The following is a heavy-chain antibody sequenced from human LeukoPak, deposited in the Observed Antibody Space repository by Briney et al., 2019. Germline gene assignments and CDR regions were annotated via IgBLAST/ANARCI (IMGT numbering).Heavy chain of an antibody. D-gene: IGHD6-13*01. J-gene: IGHJ5*02. Sequence: TSETLSLTCTVSGYSISSGYYWGWIRQPPGKGLEWIGSIYHSGSTYYNPSLKSRVTISVDTSKNQFSLKLSSVTAADTAVYYCARARIQQLVHNWFDPWGQGTLVTVSS. CDR3: ARARIQQLVHNWFDP. V-gene: IGHV4-38-2*02. CDR2: IYHSGST. CDR1: GYSISSGYY.